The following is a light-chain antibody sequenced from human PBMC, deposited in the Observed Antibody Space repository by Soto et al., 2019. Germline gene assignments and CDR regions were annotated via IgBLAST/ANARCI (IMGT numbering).Light chain of an antibody. J-gene: IGKJ5*01. CDR3: QQYGNLPT. CDR1: QDISNY. Sequence: DIPMTPSPSSLYASVGDRVTITCQASQDISNYLNWYHQKPGKATKLLIYDASILETGVPSRFSGSGSGTDFTFTISSLQPEDIATYYCQQYGNLPTFGQGKRREI. CDR2: DAS. V-gene: IGKV1-33*01.